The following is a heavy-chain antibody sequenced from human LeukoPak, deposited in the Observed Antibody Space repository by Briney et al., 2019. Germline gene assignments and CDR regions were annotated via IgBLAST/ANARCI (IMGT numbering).Heavy chain of an antibody. CDR2: IIPIFGTA. CDR3: ARSGVLRYFDWLYYFDY. Sequence: GASVKVSCKASGGTFSSYAISWVRQAPGQGLEWMGGIIPIFGTANYAQRFQGRVTITADESTSTAYMELSSLRSEATAVYYCARSGVLRYFDWLYYFDYWGQGTLVTVSS. V-gene: IGHV1-69*13. CDR1: GGTFSSYA. J-gene: IGHJ4*02. D-gene: IGHD3-9*01.